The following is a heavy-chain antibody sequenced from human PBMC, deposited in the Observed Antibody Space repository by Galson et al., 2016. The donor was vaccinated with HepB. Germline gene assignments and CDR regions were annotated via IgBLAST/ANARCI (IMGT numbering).Heavy chain of an antibody. Sequence: SLRLSCAASGFTFSDYFINWLRQAPGKGLEWLSYISTTGNTIFYADSVKGRFTISRDNAKNSLYLQMNSLRADDTAVYYCARAMANTVVTLDVWGLGILVTVSS. CDR3: ARAMANTVVTLDV. V-gene: IGHV3-11*01. D-gene: IGHD2-21*02. CDR2: ISTTGNTI. J-gene: IGHJ4*02. CDR1: GFTFSDYF.